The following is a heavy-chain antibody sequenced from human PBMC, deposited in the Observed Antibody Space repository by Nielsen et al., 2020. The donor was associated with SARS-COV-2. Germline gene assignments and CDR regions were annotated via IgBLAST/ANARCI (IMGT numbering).Heavy chain of an antibody. CDR2: IIPIFGTA. Sequence: SVKVSCKASGGTFSSYAISWVRQAPGQGLEWMGGIIPIFGTANYAQKFQGRVTITADESTSTAYMELSSLRSEDTAVYYCARDLTYYDFWSGSEYYYYYGMDVWGQGTTVTVSS. V-gene: IGHV1-69*13. CDR3: ARDLTYYDFWSGSEYYYYYGMDV. CDR1: GGTFSSYA. J-gene: IGHJ6*02. D-gene: IGHD3-3*01.